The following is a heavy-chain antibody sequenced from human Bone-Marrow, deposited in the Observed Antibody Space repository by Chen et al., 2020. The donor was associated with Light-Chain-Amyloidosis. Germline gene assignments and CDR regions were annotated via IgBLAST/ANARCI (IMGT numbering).Heavy chain of an antibody. J-gene: IGHJ3*02. CDR2: IYHTGNT. V-gene: IGHV4-39*01. Sequence: SSTRYSXGWIRQPPGKGLEWVGNIYHTGNTYHNPSLKSRVTMSVDTSKDQFSLHVNSXXXXXXXXYYXXXLAVVEGATAINAFDIWGQGTMVIVSS. CDR3: XXLAVVEGATAINAFDI. CDR1: SSTRYS. D-gene: IGHD2-15*01.